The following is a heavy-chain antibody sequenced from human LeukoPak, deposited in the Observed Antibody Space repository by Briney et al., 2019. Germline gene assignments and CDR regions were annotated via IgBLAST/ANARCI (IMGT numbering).Heavy chain of an antibody. Sequence: ASVKVSCKASGYTSTGYYIHWVRQAPGQGLEWMAWINPNNGGTNYAQNFQGRVTMTRGTSISTAYMELSRLSSDDTAVYYCALVYYDILTGNYYYYYGMDVWGQGTTVTVSS. V-gene: IGHV1-2*02. CDR1: GYTSTGYY. CDR2: INPNNGGT. CDR3: ALVYYDILTGNYYYYYGMDV. J-gene: IGHJ6*02. D-gene: IGHD3-9*01.